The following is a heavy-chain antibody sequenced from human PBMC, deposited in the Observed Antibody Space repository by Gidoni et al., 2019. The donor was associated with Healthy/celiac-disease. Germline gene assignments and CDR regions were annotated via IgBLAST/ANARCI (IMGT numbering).Heavy chain of an antibody. V-gene: IGHV4-4*07. D-gene: IGHD6-6*01. CDR1: GGSISSYY. CDR2: IYTSGST. CDR3: AREELEYSSSSGGMDV. Sequence: QVQLQESGPGLVKPSETLSLTCTVPGGSISSYYWSWIRQPAGKGLEWIGRIYTSGSTNYNPSLKSRVTMSVDTSKNQFSLKLSSVTAADTAVYYCAREELEYSSSSGGMDVWGQGTTVTVSS. J-gene: IGHJ6*02.